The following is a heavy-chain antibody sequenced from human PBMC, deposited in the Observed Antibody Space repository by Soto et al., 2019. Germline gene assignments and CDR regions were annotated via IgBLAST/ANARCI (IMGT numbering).Heavy chain of an antibody. CDR3: TRAGASDWNYVSTSS. CDR2: ISAKSGNT. CDR1: GYTFTTSG. V-gene: IGHV1-18*04. Sequence: QLVQSGAAVKKPGASVKVSCKASGYTFTTSGFNWVRQAPGQGLEWMGWISAKSGNTNYAQKLQGRVTITTDTSTSTVYMELKSLTSDDTAIYYCTRAGASDWNYVSTSSWGQGTLVTVSS. J-gene: IGHJ4*02. D-gene: IGHD1-7*01.